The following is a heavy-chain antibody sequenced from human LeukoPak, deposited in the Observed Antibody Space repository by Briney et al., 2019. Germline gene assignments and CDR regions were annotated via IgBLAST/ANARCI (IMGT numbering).Heavy chain of an antibody. Sequence: QSGGSLRLSCAASGFTFSTYYMAWVRQAPGKGLEWVANIKQDGTEQYYGGSVRGRFTISRDNARNSLYLQLESLTVEDTAVYFCAGGFGFLIESWGQGTLVTVSS. CDR2: IKQDGTEQ. CDR1: GFTFSTYY. CDR3: AGGFGFLIES. D-gene: IGHD3-10*01. J-gene: IGHJ4*02. V-gene: IGHV3-7*04.